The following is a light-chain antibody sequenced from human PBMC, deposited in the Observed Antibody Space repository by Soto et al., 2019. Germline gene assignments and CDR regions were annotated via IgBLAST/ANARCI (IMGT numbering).Light chain of an antibody. CDR1: RSNIGNNA. J-gene: IGLJ3*02. V-gene: IGLV1-51*01. Sequence: HSVLTQPPSVSAAPGQKVTVSCSGSRSNIGNNAVAWYQHLPGTAPKLLIYDNDKRPSGISDRFSASKSGTSATLAITGLRTGDEADYYCETWDSSLSAGVFGGGTKLTVL. CDR3: ETWDSSLSAGV. CDR2: DND.